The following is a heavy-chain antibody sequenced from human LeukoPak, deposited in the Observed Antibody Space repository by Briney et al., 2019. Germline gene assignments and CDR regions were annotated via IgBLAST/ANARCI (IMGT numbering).Heavy chain of an antibody. V-gene: IGHV4-39*01. D-gene: IGHD6-19*01. CDR2: IYYSGST. Sequence: SETLSLTCAVSGGSISTSDYYWGWTRQPPGKGLEWIGSIYYSGSTYYNPFLKSRLTISGDTSKNQFSLKLSSVTTADTAVYYCARHASGWYTDWGQGTLVTVSS. J-gene: IGHJ4*02. CDR3: ARHASGWYTD. CDR1: GGSISTSDYY.